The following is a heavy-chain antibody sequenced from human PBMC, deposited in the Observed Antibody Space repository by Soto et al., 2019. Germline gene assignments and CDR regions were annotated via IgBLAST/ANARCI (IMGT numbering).Heavy chain of an antibody. J-gene: IGHJ3*02. Sequence: SETLSRTCTVSGGSISSSSYYWGWIRQPPGKGLEWIGSIYYSGSTYYNPSLKSRVTLSVDTSKNQFSLKLSSVTAADTAVYYCARAPRYCSGGSCYEDAFDIWGQGTMVTVSS. CDR1: GGSISSSSYY. CDR2: IYYSGST. V-gene: IGHV4-39*01. D-gene: IGHD2-15*01. CDR3: ARAPRYCSGGSCYEDAFDI.